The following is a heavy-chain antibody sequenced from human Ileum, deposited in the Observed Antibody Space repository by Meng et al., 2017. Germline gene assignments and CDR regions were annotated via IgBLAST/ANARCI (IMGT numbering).Heavy chain of an antibody. CDR1: SGSISSNTY. Sequence: QVHLQGSVQGLLRPPGTLSLTCAVSSGSISSNTYWIWVRQPPGKGLEWIGQISHSGSAYYNPSLKSRVTMSVDKSKSQFSLMLTSVTAADTAIYYCARHGGYSQDFWGQGTLVTVSS. V-gene: IGHV4-4*03. J-gene: IGHJ4*02. CDR2: ISHSGSA. D-gene: IGHD4-23*01. CDR3: ARHGGYSQDF.